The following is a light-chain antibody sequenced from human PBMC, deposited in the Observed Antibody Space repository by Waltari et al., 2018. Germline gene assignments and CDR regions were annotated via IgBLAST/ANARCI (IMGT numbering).Light chain of an antibody. CDR2: GAS. Sequence: EIVLTQSPGTLSLSPGERATLSCRASHSVSSSYLAWYQQKPGQAPRPLIDGASSRATGIPDRVRGSGSGTDFTLTISRLEPEDFAVYYCQQYGSSPRTFGPGTKVDIK. CDR1: HSVSSSY. J-gene: IGKJ3*01. V-gene: IGKV3-20*01. CDR3: QQYGSSPRT.